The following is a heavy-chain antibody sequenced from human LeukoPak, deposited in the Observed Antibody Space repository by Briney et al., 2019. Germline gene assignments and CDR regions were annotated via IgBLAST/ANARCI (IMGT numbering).Heavy chain of an antibody. CDR1: GFTFSSYA. D-gene: IGHD2-2*01. CDR3: AKDRSSLERPWYFDH. Sequence: QPGASLRLSCAASGFTFSSYAMSWVRQAPGKGLEWVSAISGSGGSTYYADSVKGRFTISRDNSKNTLYLQMNSLRAEDTAVYYCAKDRSSLERPWYFDHWGQGTLVTVSS. CDR2: ISGSGGST. V-gene: IGHV3-23*01. J-gene: IGHJ4*02.